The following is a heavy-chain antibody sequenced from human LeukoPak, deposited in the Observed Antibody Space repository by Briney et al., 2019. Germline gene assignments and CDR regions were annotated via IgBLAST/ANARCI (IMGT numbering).Heavy chain of an antibody. CDR3: TTEDQHYDFWRGYYYYGMDV. D-gene: IGHD3-3*01. Sequence: GGSLRLSCAASGFTFSNAWMNWVRQAPGKGLEWVGRIKSKTDGGTTDYAAPVKGRFTISRDDSKNTLYLQMNSLKTEDTAVYYCTTEDQHYDFWRGYYYYGMDVWGQGTTVTVSS. CDR2: IKSKTDGGTT. J-gene: IGHJ6*02. CDR1: GFTFSNAW. V-gene: IGHV3-15*07.